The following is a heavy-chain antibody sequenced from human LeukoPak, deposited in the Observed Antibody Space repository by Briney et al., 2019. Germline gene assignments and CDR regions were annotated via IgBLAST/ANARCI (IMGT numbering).Heavy chain of an antibody. Sequence: SETLSLTCTVSGGSISSYYWSWIRQPAGKGLEWIGRIYTSGSTNYNPPLKRRVTMSVDTSKNQFSLKLSSVTAADTAVYYCARVGQWLVQPYFDYWGQGTLVTVSS. J-gene: IGHJ4*02. V-gene: IGHV4-4*07. CDR2: IYTSGST. CDR3: ARVGQWLVQPYFDY. CDR1: GGSISSYY. D-gene: IGHD6-19*01.